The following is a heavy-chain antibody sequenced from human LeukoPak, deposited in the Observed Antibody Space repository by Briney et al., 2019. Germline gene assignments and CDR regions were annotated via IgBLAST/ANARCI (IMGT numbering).Heavy chain of an antibody. D-gene: IGHD2-2*01. CDR2: IKQDGSKK. CDR3: AREGVGYCSSTSCYSSQFDY. Sequence: GGSLRLSCVASGFPFSSYWMTWVRQAPGKGLEWVANIKQDGSKKSYVDSVKGRFTISRDNAKNSLYLQMNSLRDEDTAVYYCAREGVGYCSSTSCYSSQFDYWGQGTLVTVSS. J-gene: IGHJ4*02. CDR1: GFPFSSYW. V-gene: IGHV3-7*01.